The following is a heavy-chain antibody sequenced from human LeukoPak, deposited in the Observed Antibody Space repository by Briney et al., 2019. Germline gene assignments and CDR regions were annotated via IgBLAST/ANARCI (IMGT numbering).Heavy chain of an antibody. D-gene: IGHD6-13*01. CDR3: ARVPYSSSWAYYYYMDV. CDR2: IHYSGST. CDR1: ADSISSYY. J-gene: IGHJ6*03. Sequence: SETLSLTCTVSADSISSYYWSWIRQPPGKGLEWIGYIHYSGSTNHNPSLKRRVTISVDSSKNQFSLKLSSVTTADTAVYYCARVPYSSSWAYYYYMDVWGKGTTVTVSS. V-gene: IGHV4-59*01.